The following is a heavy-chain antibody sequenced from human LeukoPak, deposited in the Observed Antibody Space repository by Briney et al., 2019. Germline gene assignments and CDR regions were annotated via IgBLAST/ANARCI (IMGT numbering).Heavy chain of an antibody. CDR2: IYYSGST. D-gene: IGHD5-12*01. CDR3: ARGLSGGYSGYDPFDY. CDR1: GDSISNSNYY. Sequence: TSETLSLTCTVSGDSISNSNYYWGWIRQPPGKGLEWIGTIYYSGSTYYNPSLKSRVTISVDTSKNQFSLKLSSVTAADTAVYYCARGLSGGYSGYDPFDYWGQGTLVTVSS. V-gene: IGHV4-39*07. J-gene: IGHJ4*02.